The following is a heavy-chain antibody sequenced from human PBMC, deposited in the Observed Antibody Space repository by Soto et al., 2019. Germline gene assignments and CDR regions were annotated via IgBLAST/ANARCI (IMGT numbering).Heavy chain of an antibody. Sequence: LSLTCAVYGGSFSGYYWSWIRQPPGKGLEWIGEINHSGSTNYNPSLKSRVTISVDTSKNQFSLKLSSVTAADTAVYYCARARRVLRYFDWLFGFDPWGQGTLVTVSS. CDR2: INHSGST. D-gene: IGHD3-9*01. CDR3: ARARRVLRYFDWLFGFDP. V-gene: IGHV4-34*01. J-gene: IGHJ5*02. CDR1: GGSFSGYY.